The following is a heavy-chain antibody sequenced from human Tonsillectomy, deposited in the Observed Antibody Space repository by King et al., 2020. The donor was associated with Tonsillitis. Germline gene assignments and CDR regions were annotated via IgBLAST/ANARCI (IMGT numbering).Heavy chain of an antibody. Sequence: VQLQESGPGLVKPSQTLSLTCTVSGGSISSGGYYWSWIRQHPGKGLEWIGYIYYSGSTYYNPSLKSRVTISVDTSKNQFSLKLSSVTAADTAVYYCARDPYSSPTVTYGMDVWGHGTTVTVSS. V-gene: IGHV4-31*03. CDR3: ARDPYSSPTVTYGMDV. J-gene: IGHJ6*02. CDR2: IYYSGST. D-gene: IGHD4-11*01. CDR1: GGSISSGGYY.